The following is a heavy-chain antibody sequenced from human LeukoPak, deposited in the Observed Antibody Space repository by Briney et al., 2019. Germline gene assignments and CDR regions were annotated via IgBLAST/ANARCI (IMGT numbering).Heavy chain of an antibody. D-gene: IGHD3/OR15-3a*01. V-gene: IGHV1-2*02. Sequence: ASVKVSCKASGYIFNNYYMHWVRRAPGKGLEWLEWINAKSGDTNYAQKSQGRVTMTWDTSTTTAYMQLNSLTSDDTAVYYCARGGTGTFRDFDYWGQGVLVTVSS. J-gene: IGHJ4*02. CDR2: INAKSGDT. CDR3: ARGGTGTFRDFDY. CDR1: GYIFNNYY.